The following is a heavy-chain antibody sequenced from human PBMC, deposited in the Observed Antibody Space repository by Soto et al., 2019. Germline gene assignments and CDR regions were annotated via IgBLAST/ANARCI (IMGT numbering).Heavy chain of an antibody. D-gene: IGHD3-9*01. V-gene: IGHV1-18*04. J-gene: IGHJ4*02. CDR3: ARDSAGFSLFDY. Sequence: ASVEVSCKASGYTFTSRGISWVRQAPGQGLEWMGWISAYNGNTNYAQKLQGRVTMTTDTSTSTAYMELRSLRSDDTAVYYCARDSAGFSLFDYWGPGTLVTVSS. CDR1: GYTFTSRG. CDR2: ISAYNGNT.